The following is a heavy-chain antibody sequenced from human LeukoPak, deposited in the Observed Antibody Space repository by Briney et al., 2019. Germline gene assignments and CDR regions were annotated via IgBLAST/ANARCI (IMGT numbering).Heavy chain of an antibody. Sequence: GGSLRLSCAASGFTFSSYDMHWVRQATGKGLEWVSAIGTAGDTYYPGSVKGRFTISRENAKNSLYLQMNSLRVEDTAVYYCARCVMGYSGYDLDYWGQGTLVTVSS. CDR1: GFTFSSYD. V-gene: IGHV3-13*01. J-gene: IGHJ4*02. D-gene: IGHD5-12*01. CDR2: IGTAGDT. CDR3: ARCVMGYSGYDLDY.